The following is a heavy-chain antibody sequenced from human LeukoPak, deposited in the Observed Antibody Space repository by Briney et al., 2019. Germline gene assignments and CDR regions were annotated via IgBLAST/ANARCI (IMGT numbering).Heavy chain of an antibody. Sequence: ASVKVSCKASGYTFTGYYMHWVRQAPGQGLEWMGWINPNSGDTKYARKFQGRVTMTRDTSNNTVYMDLTRLIFDDTAMYYCARDGVFRFEVGDVYYYYMDVWGKGTTVIISS. CDR2: INPNSGDT. V-gene: IGHV1-2*02. CDR1: GYTFTGYY. D-gene: IGHD2-21*02. J-gene: IGHJ6*03. CDR3: ARDGVFRFEVGDVYYYYMDV.